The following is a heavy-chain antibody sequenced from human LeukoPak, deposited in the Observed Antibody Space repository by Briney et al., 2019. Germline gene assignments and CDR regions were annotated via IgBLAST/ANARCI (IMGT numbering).Heavy chain of an antibody. CDR1: GFTFSSYA. CDR3: ARTRESLTRYFDY. D-gene: IGHD1-14*01. CDR2: ISGSGGST. J-gene: IGHJ4*02. Sequence: GGSLRLSCAASGFTFSSYAMSWVRQAPGKGLEWVSAISGSGGSTYYADSVEGRFTISRDNSKNTLYLQMNSLRAEDTAVYYCARTRESLTRYFDYWGQGTLVTVSS. V-gene: IGHV3-23*01.